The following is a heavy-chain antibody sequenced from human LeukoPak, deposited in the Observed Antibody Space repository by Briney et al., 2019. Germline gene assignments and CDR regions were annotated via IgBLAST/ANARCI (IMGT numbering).Heavy chain of an antibody. D-gene: IGHD5-12*01. V-gene: IGHV4-39*01. Sequence: SSETLSLTCTVSGDSISSSSYYWDWIRQPPGKGLEWIGNVYYSANTYYNPSLKRRVTISVDTSKNQFSLKLSSVAAADTAIYYCARHSRSAYSGYENAFDIWGQGTVVTVSS. CDR3: ARHSRSAYSGYENAFDI. J-gene: IGHJ3*02. CDR2: VYYSANT. CDR1: GDSISSSSYY.